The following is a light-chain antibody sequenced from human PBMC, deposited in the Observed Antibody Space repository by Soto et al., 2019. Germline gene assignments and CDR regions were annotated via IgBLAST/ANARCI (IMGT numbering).Light chain of an antibody. J-gene: IGKJ5*01. V-gene: IGKV3D-20*02. CDR2: GAS. CDR1: QSVSNNY. CDR3: QQRSNWPPDT. Sequence: EIVLTQSPGTLSLSPGERSTLSCRSSQSVSNNYLAWYQQKPGQAPRLLIYGASNRATGIPDRFSGSGSGTDFTLTISSLEPEDFAVYYCQQRSNWPPDTFGQGTRLEIK.